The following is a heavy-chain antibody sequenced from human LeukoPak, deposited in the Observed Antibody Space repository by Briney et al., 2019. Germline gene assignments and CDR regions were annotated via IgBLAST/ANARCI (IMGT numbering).Heavy chain of an antibody. CDR1: GFTFSCYG. V-gene: IGHV3-30*02. Sequence: GGSLRLSCAASGFTFSCYGMHWVRQAPGKGLEWVAFIRYDGSNKYYADSVKGRFTISRDNSKNTLYLQMNSLRAEDTAVYYCARGYDYGTLSWGQGTLVTVSS. J-gene: IGHJ4*02. D-gene: IGHD4-17*01. CDR2: IRYDGSNK. CDR3: ARGYDYGTLS.